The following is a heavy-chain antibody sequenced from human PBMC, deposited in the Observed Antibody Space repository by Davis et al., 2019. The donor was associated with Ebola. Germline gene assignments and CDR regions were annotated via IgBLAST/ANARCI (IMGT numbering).Heavy chain of an antibody. J-gene: IGHJ4*02. V-gene: IGHV3-30*02. CDR2: IRYDATTI. CDR3: ASDTTIAVAGT. CDR1: GFSFGTYG. D-gene: IGHD6-19*01. Sequence: GESLKISCAASGFSFGTYGMHWFRQAPGKELEWVAFIRYDATTIYYADSVRDRFTIFRDNSQNTLYLQMNSLRAEDTAVYYCASDTTIAVAGTWGQGTLVTVSS.